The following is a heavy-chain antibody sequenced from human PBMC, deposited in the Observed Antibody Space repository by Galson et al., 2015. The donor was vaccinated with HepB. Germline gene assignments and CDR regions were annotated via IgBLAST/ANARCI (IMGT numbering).Heavy chain of an antibody. D-gene: IGHD3-22*01. V-gene: IGHV3-21*01. CDR3: ARDLYTGGVITLYYYYGMDV. CDR1: GFTFSSYS. J-gene: IGHJ6*02. Sequence: SLRLSCAASGFTFSSYSMNWVRQAPGKGLEWVSSISSSSSYINYADSVKGRFTISRDNAKNSLYLQMNSLRAEDTAVYYCARDLYTGGVITLYYYYGMDVWGQGTTVTVSS. CDR2: ISSSSSYI.